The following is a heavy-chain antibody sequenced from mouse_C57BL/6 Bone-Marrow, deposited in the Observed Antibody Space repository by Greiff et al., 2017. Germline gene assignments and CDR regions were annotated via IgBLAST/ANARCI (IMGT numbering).Heavy chain of an antibody. Sequence: EVQVVESGGGLVKPGGSLKLSCAASGFTFSSYTMSWVRQTPEKRLEWVATISGGGGNTYYPDSVKGRFTISRDNAKNTLYLQMSSLRSEDTALYYCARHRDGPYDYDAWFAYWGQGTLVTVSA. V-gene: IGHV5-9*01. J-gene: IGHJ3*01. CDR2: ISGGGGNT. D-gene: IGHD2-4*01. CDR1: GFTFSSYT. CDR3: ARHRDGPYDYDAWFAY.